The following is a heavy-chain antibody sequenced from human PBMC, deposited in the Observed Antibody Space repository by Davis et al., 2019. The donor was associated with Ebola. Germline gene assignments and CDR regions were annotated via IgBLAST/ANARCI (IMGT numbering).Heavy chain of an antibody. V-gene: IGHV1-2*02. Sequence: ASVKVSCKASGYTFTGYYMHWVRQAPGQGLEWMGWINPNSGGTNYAQKFQGRVTMTRDTSISTAYMELSRLRSDDTAVYYCARGSRPHYDFCSGYHQPGYAFDIWGQGTMVTVSS. CDR3: ARGSRPHYDFCSGYHQPGYAFDI. CDR1: GYTFTGYY. CDR2: INPNSGGT. J-gene: IGHJ3*02. D-gene: IGHD3-3*01.